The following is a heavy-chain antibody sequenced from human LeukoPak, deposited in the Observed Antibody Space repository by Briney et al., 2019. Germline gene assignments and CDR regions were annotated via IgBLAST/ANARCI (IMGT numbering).Heavy chain of an antibody. J-gene: IGHJ4*02. D-gene: IGHD3-22*01. CDR2: INWNGGST. V-gene: IGHV3-20*04. Sequence: PGGSLRLSCAASGFTFDDYGMSWVRQAPGKGLEWVSGINWNGGSTGYADSVKGRFTISRDNAKNSLYLQMSSLRAEDTAVYYCVKDNSYYDSPRGIFDYWGQGTLVTVSS. CDR3: VKDNSYYDSPRGIFDY. CDR1: GFTFDDYG.